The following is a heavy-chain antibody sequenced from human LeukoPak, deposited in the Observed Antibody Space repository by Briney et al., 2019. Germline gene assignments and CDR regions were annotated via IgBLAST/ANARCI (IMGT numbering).Heavy chain of an antibody. Sequence: ASVKISCKASGKTFTNYYMHWVRQAPGQGLEWMGLINPSVGSRVYAQKFQGRVTLTTDTSTSTVYMELTSLRSEDTAVYFCAFTDDSSPFAGYNYMDVWGKGTTVAVSS. CDR1: GKTFTNYY. CDR2: INPSVGSR. CDR3: AFTDDSSPFAGYNYMDV. J-gene: IGHJ6*03. D-gene: IGHD6-6*01. V-gene: IGHV1-46*01.